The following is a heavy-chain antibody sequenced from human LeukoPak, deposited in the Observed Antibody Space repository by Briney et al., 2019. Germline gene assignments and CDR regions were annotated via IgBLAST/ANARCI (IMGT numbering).Heavy chain of an antibody. CDR2: IYSGGST. V-gene: IGHV3-53*01. CDR1: GFTVSSNY. Sequence: GGSLRLSCAASGFTVSSNYMSWVRQAPGKGLEWVSVIYSGGSTYYADSVKGRFTISRDNSKNTLYLQMNSLRAEDTAVYYCAANSDILTGSDIWGQGTMVTVSS. CDR3: AANSDILTGSDI. D-gene: IGHD3-9*01. J-gene: IGHJ3*02.